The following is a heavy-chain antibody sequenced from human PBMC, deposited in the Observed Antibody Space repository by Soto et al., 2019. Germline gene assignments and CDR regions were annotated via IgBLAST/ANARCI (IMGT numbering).Heavy chain of an antibody. CDR1: GFTFSSYG. V-gene: IGHV3-33*01. D-gene: IGHD3-3*01. J-gene: IGHJ4*02. CDR2: IWYDGSNK. CDR3: ARDLGRSFGTYYFDY. Sequence: GGSLRLSCAASGFTFSSYGMHWVRQAPGKGLEWVAVIWYDGSNKYYADSVKGRFTISRDNSKNTLYLQMNSLRAEDTAVYYCARDLGRSFGTYYFDYWGQGTLVTVSS.